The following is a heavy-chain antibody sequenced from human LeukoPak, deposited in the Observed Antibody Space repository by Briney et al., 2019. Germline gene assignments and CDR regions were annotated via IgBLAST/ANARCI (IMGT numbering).Heavy chain of an antibody. D-gene: IGHD1-1*01. V-gene: IGHV3-9*01. J-gene: IGHJ4*02. Sequence: PGGSLRLSCAASGFTFDDYAMHWVRQAPGKGLEWVSGISWNSGSIGYADSVKGRFTISRDNLKNTLYLQMNSLRAEDTAVYYCARGPAGYNWGQGTLVTFSS. CDR3: ARGPAGYN. CDR2: ISWNSGSI. CDR1: GFTFDDYA.